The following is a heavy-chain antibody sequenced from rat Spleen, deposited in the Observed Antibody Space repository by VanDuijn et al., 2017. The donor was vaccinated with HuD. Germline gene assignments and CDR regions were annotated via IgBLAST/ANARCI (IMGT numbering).Heavy chain of an antibody. Sequence: EVQLVESGGGLVQPGRSLKLSCAASGFTFSDYGLAWVRQAPTKGLEWVATISYADTSGHSGTYYRDSVKGRFTISRDNAKSTLYLQMNSLRSEDTATYYCTRVSYSGADYFDYWGQGVMVTVSS. CDR2: ISYADTSGHSGT. CDR1: GFTFSDYG. D-gene: IGHD1-1*01. V-gene: IGHV5-29*01. J-gene: IGHJ2*01. CDR3: TRVSYSGADYFDY.